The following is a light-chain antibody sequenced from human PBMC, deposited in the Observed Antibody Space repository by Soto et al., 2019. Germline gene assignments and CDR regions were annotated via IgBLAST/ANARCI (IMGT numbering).Light chain of an antibody. Sequence: IVLTQSPATPSLSPVSRASLSCRASQRVSSYLAWYQQKPGQAPRLLIYDASNRATGIPARFSGSGSGTDFTLTISSLEPEDFAVYYCQQRSNWRTFGRGTKVDIK. J-gene: IGKJ1*01. CDR2: DAS. CDR3: QQRSNWRT. V-gene: IGKV3-11*01. CDR1: QRVSSY.